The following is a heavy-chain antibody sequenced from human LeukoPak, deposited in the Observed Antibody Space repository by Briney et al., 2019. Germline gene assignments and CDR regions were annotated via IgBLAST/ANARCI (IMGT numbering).Heavy chain of an antibody. V-gene: IGHV4-34*01. J-gene: IGHJ4*02. CDR3: AREGGPYRPLDY. CDR1: GGSFSGYY. CDR2: INHSGST. Sequence: PSETLSLTCAVYGGSFSGYYWSWIRQPPGKGLEWIGEINHSGSTNYNPSLKSRVTMSVDMSENHISPKLTSVTAADTAVYYCAREGGPYRPLDYSGQGTLVTVSS.